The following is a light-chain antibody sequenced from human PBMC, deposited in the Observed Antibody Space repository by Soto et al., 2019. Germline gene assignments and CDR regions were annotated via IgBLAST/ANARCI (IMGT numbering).Light chain of an antibody. CDR2: DVS. CDR3: GSYAGSYTLM. CDR1: SSDVGGYDC. Sequence: QSVLTQPRSVSGSPGQSVTISCTGTSSDVGGYDCVSWYQQHPGKAPKLMIYDVSKRPSGVPDRFSGSKSGNTASLTISGLQAEDEANYYCGSYAGSYTLMFGGGTQLTVL. V-gene: IGLV2-11*01. J-gene: IGLJ3*02.